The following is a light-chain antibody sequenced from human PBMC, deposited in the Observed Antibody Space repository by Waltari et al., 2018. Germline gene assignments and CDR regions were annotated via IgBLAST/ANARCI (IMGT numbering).Light chain of an antibody. Sequence: DIPMTQSPSSLSSSVGARFPITCRASQDITKYLAWFQQKPGRAPKSLIYGAFILQSGVSSNFSGSGSGTDFTLTITSLQPEDFGTYYCLQYQAYPLTVGGGTKVDIK. J-gene: IGKJ4*01. CDR1: QDITKY. CDR3: LQYQAYPLT. V-gene: IGKV1-16*02. CDR2: GAF.